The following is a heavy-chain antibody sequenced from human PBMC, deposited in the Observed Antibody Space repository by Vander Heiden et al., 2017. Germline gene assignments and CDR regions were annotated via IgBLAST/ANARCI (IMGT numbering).Heavy chain of an antibody. CDR1: GFTFSSHA. D-gene: IGHD3-3*01. V-gene: IGHV3-23*01. CDR3: AKDTYYDFWSGYSVGMDV. CDR2: ISGSGGST. Sequence: EVQLLESGGGLVQPGGSLRLSCAASGFTFSSHAMTWVRQAPGKGLEWVSAISGSGGSTYYADSVKGRFTISRDNSKNTLYLQMNSLRAEDTAVYYCAKDTYYDFWSGYSVGMDVWGQGTTGTVS. J-gene: IGHJ6*02.